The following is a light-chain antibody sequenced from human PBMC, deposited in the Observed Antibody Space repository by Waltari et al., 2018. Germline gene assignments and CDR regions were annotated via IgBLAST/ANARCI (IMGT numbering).Light chain of an antibody. CDR3: AAWDNSTFVL. J-gene: IGLJ2*01. CDR1: ILAGKY. Sequence: SFELTQTPSVSVSPGQTASITCSGDILAGKYVSWYQHKPGQSPVLLIYQDNLRPSGIPERFSGSNSGNTAALTIRGTQAMDEADYYCAAWDNSTFVLFGGGTKVTVL. CDR2: QDN. V-gene: IGLV3-1*01.